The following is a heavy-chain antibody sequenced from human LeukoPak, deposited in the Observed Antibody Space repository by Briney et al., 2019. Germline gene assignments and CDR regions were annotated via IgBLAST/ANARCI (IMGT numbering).Heavy chain of an antibody. J-gene: IGHJ4*02. D-gene: IGHD3-16*02. V-gene: IGHV1-18*01. CDR1: GYTFTSYG. CDR2: ISAYNGNT. Sequence: ASVKVSCKASGYTFTSYGISWVRQAPGQGLEWMGWISAYNGNTNYAQKLQGRVTMTTDSSTSTAYMELRSLRSDDTAVYYCARDGVLGVWGSYRILDYWGQGTLVTVSS. CDR3: ARDGVLGVWGSYRILDY.